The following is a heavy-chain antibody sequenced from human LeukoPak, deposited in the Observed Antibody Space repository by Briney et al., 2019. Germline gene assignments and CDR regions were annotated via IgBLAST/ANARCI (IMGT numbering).Heavy chain of an antibody. D-gene: IGHD3-16*01. Sequence: GGSLRLSCAASGFTLNNAWMSWVRQAPGKGLEWVSYISSSSSYTNYADSVKGRFTISRDNAKNSLYLQMNSLRAEDTAVYYCARDRTWGYFDYWGQGTLVTVSS. J-gene: IGHJ4*02. CDR2: ISSSSSYT. CDR1: GFTLNNAW. CDR3: ARDRTWGYFDY. V-gene: IGHV3-11*05.